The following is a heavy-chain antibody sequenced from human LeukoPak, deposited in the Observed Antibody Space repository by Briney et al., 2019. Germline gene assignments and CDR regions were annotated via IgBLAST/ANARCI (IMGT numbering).Heavy chain of an antibody. V-gene: IGHV4-39*07. J-gene: IGHJ3*02. D-gene: IGHD2-2*01. CDR3: ARAVVNLYCSSTSCYEGGDAFDI. CDR1: GGSISSSSYY. CDR2: IYYSGST. Sequence: SETLSLTCTVSGGSISSSSYYWGWIRQPPGKGLEWIGSIYYSGSTYYNPSLKSRVTISVDTSKNQFSLKLSSVTAADTAVYYCARAVVNLYCSSTSCYEGGDAFDIWGQGTMVTVSS.